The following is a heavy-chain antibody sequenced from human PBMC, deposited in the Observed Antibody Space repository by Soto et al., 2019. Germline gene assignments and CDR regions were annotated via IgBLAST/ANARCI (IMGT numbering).Heavy chain of an antibody. CDR1: RGTFSSYA. V-gene: IGHV1-69*13. J-gene: IGHJ6*02. CDR3: AREGVPAAIGYYYYGMDV. CDR2: IIPIFGTA. Sequence: SVKVSCKASRGTFSSYAISWVRQAPGQGLEWMGGIIPIFGTANYAQKFQGRVTITADESTSTAYMELSSLRSEDTAVYYCAREGVPAAIGYYYYGMDVWGQGTTVTVSS. D-gene: IGHD2-2*02.